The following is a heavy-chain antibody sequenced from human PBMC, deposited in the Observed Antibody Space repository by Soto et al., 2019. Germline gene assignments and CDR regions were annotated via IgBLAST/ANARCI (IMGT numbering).Heavy chain of an antibody. Sequence: ASVKVSCKASGYTFTSYTMHWVRQAPGQRLEWMGWINAGNGNTKYSQKFQGRFTISRDDSKNTAYLQMNSLKTEDTAVYYCTPMYGDYNDYWGQGTLVTVSS. J-gene: IGHJ4*02. D-gene: IGHD3-10*02. V-gene: IGHV1-3*01. CDR2: INAGNGNT. CDR3: TPMYGDYNDY. CDR1: GYTFTSYT.